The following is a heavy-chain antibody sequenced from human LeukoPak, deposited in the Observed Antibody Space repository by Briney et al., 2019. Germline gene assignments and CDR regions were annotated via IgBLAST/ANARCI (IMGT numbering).Heavy chain of an antibody. D-gene: IGHD3-3*01. CDR2: IYYSGST. J-gene: IGHJ4*02. CDR1: GGSISSYY. CDR3: ARGPTYYDFWSGYCFDY. Sequence: SETLSLTCTVSGGSISSYYWSWIRQPPGKGLEWIGYIYYSGSTNYNPSLKSRVTISVDTSKNQFSLKLSSVTAADTAVYYCARGPTYYDFWSGYCFDYWGQGTLVTVSS. V-gene: IGHV4-59*01.